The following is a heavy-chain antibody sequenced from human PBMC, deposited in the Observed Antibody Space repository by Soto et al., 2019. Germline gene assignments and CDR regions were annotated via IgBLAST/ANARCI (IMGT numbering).Heavy chain of an antibody. D-gene: IGHD5-18*01. J-gene: IGHJ4*02. CDR2: ISPQSGGT. CDR1: GYTFSDYY. Sequence: QVQLVQSGAEVQKPGTSVKVSCKASGYTFSDYYVHWQRQAPGQGLEWMGWISPQSGGTHFSPKFEGRVTLTADTSISTAFMVLSRLTSDDTAVYYCARGPRTQLWFPNVYWGQGTLVTVSS. CDR3: ARGPRTQLWFPNVY. V-gene: IGHV1-2*02.